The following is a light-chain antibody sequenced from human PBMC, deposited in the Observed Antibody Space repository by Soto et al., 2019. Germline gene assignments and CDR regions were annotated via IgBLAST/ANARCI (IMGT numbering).Light chain of an antibody. Sequence: IDVTQSPSSLSASLGDRVTITCRASQTIGTYVNWYRQKSGAAPELLIYDASTLQSGVPSRFRGSGSGTDFTLTITSLQPEDFATYYCQQSYTTPLTFGGVTKVDI. CDR3: QQSYTTPLT. J-gene: IGKJ4*01. V-gene: IGKV1-39*01. CDR2: DAS. CDR1: QTIGTY.